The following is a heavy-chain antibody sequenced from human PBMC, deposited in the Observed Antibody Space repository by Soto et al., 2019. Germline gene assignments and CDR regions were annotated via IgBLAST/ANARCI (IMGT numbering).Heavy chain of an antibody. V-gene: IGHV5-51*01. Sequence: PGESLKISCKGSGYTFTSYCIAWVRQMPGKGLEWMGIMCPGDSNIRYSPSFQGQVIISADKSISTAYLQWSSLKASDTAMYYCARLGLDFYIVAMPFDYWGQGTLVTVSS. CDR2: MCPGDSNI. CDR3: ARLGLDFYIVAMPFDY. J-gene: IGHJ4*02. D-gene: IGHD5-12*01. CDR1: GYTFTSYC.